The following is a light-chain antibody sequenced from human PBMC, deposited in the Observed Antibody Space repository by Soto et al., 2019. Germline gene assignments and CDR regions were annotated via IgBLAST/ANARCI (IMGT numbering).Light chain of an antibody. CDR2: KAS. J-gene: IGKJ4*01. Sequence: DIQMTQSPSTLSASVGDRVTITCRASQSISSWLAWYQQKPGKAPKLLIYKASSLESGVPSRFIGSGSGTEFTLTISRLQPDDFAPYYCQQYNTYPFTFGGGPKVEIK. CDR3: QQYNTYPFT. CDR1: QSISSW. V-gene: IGKV1-5*03.